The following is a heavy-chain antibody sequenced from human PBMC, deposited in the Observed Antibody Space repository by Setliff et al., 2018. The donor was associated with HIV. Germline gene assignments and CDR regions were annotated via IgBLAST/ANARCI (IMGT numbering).Heavy chain of an antibody. CDR3: ARHRSSGWSHGGAFCN. CDR1: ANIPNTSW. Sequence: PGESLKISCQGAANIPNTSWISWVRQTPGKGLEWMGRIDPSDSYTTYSPALQGHVTISADKSIFTAYLQWSSLQASDSAMYYWARHRSSGWSHGGAFCNWGQGTMVTVSS. J-gene: IGHJ3*01. D-gene: IGHD6-19*01. CDR2: IDPSDSYT. V-gene: IGHV5-10-1*01.